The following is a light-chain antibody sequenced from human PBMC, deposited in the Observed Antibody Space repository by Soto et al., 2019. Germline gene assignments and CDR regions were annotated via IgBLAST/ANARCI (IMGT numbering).Light chain of an antibody. V-gene: IGKV3-20*01. CDR2: DIS. CDR1: QSVGSSS. CDR3: QQYNSYS. Sequence: VLTQSPDTLSLSPWERATLSCRASQSVGSSSLGWYQQKPGQAPRLVIFDISNRATGIPDRFSGSGSGTDCTLTISSLQPDDFATYYCQQYNSYSFGQGTKVDI. J-gene: IGKJ1*01.